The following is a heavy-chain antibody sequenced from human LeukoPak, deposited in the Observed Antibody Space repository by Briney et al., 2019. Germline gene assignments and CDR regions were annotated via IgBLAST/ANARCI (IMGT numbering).Heavy chain of an antibody. CDR2: VSAYNGNT. CDR3: ARAARDSNYVFYYYYYMDV. Sequence: GASVKVSCKASGYTFTSYGISWVRQAPGQGLEWMGWVSAYNGNTNYAQKLQGRVTMTTDTSTSTAYMELRSLRSDDTAVYYCARAARDSNYVFYYYYYMDVWGKGTTVTVSS. D-gene: IGHD4-11*01. CDR1: GYTFTSYG. V-gene: IGHV1-18*01. J-gene: IGHJ6*03.